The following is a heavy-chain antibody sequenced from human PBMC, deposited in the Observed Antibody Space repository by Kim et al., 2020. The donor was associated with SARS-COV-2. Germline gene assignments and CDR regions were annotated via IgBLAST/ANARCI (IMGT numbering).Heavy chain of an antibody. V-gene: IGHV1-2*06. CDR1: GYTFSDYE. J-gene: IGHJ4*02. Sequence: ASVKVSCKASGYTFSDYELDFVRQAPGQGLEHMGRVNPKSGATNYAQKFRGRLTMTRDTSISTVYMELSSLTSDDTAIYYCARDRMGSFEYWGRGTLVTVSS. D-gene: IGHD3-16*01. CDR3: ARDRMGSFEY. CDR2: VNPKSGAT.